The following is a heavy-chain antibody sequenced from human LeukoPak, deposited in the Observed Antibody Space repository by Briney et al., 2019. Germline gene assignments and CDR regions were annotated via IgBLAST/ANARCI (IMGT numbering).Heavy chain of an antibody. CDR3: ARSAMANYYYGMDV. Sequence: SETLSLTCTVSGGSISSYYCSWIRQPAGKGLEWIGRIYTSGSTNYNPSLKSRVTMSVDTSKNQFSLKLSSVTAADTAVYYCARSAMANYYYGMDVWGKGTTVTVSS. CDR2: IYTSGST. V-gene: IGHV4-4*07. D-gene: IGHD5-18*01. CDR1: GGSISSYY. J-gene: IGHJ6*04.